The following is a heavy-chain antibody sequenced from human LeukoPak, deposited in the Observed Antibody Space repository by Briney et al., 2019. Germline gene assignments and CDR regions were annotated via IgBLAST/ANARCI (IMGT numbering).Heavy chain of an antibody. D-gene: IGHD1-26*01. Sequence: GGSLRLSCAASGFTFSSYGMSWVRQAPGKGLEWVSAISGSGASTYYADSVKGRFTISRDNSKNTLYLQMNSLRAEDTAVYYCASRLVVATTVGYYFDYWPGNPGHRLL. J-gene: IGHJ4*02. CDR1: GFTFSSYG. V-gene: IGHV3-23*01. CDR3: ASRLVVATTVGYYFDY. CDR2: ISGSGAST.